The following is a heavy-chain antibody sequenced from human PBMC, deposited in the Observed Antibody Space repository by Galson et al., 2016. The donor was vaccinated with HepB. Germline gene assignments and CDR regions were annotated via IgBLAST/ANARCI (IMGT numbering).Heavy chain of an antibody. CDR3: ARDRLGRYYGSGSYSVWFDP. CDR2: INPSGGST. J-gene: IGHJ5*02. CDR1: GYTFTGYY. D-gene: IGHD3-10*01. V-gene: IGHV1-46*03. Sequence: SVKVSCKASGYTFTGYYMHWVRQAPGQGLEWMGIINPSGGSTSYAQKFQGRVTMTRDTSTSTVYMELSSLRSEDAAVYYCARDRLGRYYGSGSYSVWFDPWGQGILVTVSS.